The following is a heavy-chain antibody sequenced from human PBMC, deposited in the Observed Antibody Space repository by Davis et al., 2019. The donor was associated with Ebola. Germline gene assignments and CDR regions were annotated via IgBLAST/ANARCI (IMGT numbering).Heavy chain of an antibody. Sequence: SQTLSLTCAISGDSVSRKIAAWDWIRQSPSRGLEWLGRTYYRSKWYNDYAVSVKGRITINPDTSKNQFSLQLNSVTPEDTAVYYCAREGRTLAATPFDYWGQGTLVIVSS. CDR2: TYYRSKWYN. CDR1: GDSVSRKIAA. J-gene: IGHJ4*02. V-gene: IGHV6-1*01. CDR3: AREGRTLAATPFDY. D-gene: IGHD5-12*01.